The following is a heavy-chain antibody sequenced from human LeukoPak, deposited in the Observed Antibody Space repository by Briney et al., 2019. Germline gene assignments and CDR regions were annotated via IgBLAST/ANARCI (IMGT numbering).Heavy chain of an antibody. CDR1: GFTFSSYA. V-gene: IGHV3-30-3*01. CDR2: ISYDGSNK. CDR3: ARDPYYYDSSGYYSTDY. Sequence: GGSLRLSCAASGFTFSSYAMHWVRQAPGKGLEWVAVISYDGSNKYYVDSVKGRFTISRDNSKNTLYLQMNSLRAEDTAVYYCARDPYYYDSSGYYSTDYWGQGTLVTVSS. J-gene: IGHJ4*02. D-gene: IGHD3-22*01.